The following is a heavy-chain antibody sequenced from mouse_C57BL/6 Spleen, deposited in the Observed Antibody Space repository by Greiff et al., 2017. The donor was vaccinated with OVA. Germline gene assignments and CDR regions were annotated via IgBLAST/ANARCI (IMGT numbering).Heavy chain of an antibody. CDR2: IYPRSGNT. V-gene: IGHV1-81*01. Sequence: VKLMESGAELARPGASVKLSCKASGYTFTSYGISWVKQRTGQGLEWIGEIYPRSGNTYYNEKFKGKATLTADKSSSTAYMELRSLTSEDSAVYFCARGNYDYYAMDYWGQGTSVTVSS. J-gene: IGHJ4*01. CDR3: ARGNYDYYAMDY. D-gene: IGHD1-1*01. CDR1: GYTFTSYG.